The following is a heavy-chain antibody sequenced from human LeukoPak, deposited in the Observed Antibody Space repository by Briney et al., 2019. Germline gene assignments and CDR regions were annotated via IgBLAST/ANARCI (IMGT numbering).Heavy chain of an antibody. CDR3: ARDKDSEHNFDY. CDR2: ISYDGGNK. CDR1: GLTFSTYA. D-gene: IGHD2-21*01. J-gene: IGHJ4*02. V-gene: IGHV3-30-3*01. Sequence: GGSLRLSCAASGLTFSTYAMHWVRQAPGKGLEWVAVISYDGGNKYYADSVKGRFTISRDNSKNTLYLQMNSLRAEDTAVYYCARDKDSEHNFDYWGQGALVTVSS.